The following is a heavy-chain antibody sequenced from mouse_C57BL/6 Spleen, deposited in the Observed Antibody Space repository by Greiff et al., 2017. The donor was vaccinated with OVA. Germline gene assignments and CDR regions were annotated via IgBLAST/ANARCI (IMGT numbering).Heavy chain of an antibody. CDR3: ARPSSSYYFDY. J-gene: IGHJ2*01. V-gene: IGHV1-52*01. D-gene: IGHD2-10*02. CDR2: IDPSDSET. CDR1: GYTFTSYW. Sequence: VQLQQPGAELVRPGSSVKLSCKASGYTFTSYWMHWVKQRPIQGLEWIGNIDPSDSETHYNQKFKDKATLTVDKSSSTAYMQLSSLTSEDSAVYYCARPSSSYYFDYWGQGTTLTVSS.